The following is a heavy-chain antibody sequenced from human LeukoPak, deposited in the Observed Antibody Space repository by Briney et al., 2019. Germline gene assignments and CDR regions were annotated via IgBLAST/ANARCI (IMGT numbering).Heavy chain of an antibody. Sequence: GGSLRLSCVASGFSFSSYSMNWVRQAPGKGLEWVSTISSGTGSYIYYADSVRGRLTISRDTAKNTLYLQMNSLRAEDTAVYYCARFGWVPPAHFDYWGQGALVTVSS. J-gene: IGHJ4*02. CDR1: GFSFSSYS. CDR3: ARFGWVPPAHFDY. V-gene: IGHV3-21*01. D-gene: IGHD3-10*01. CDR2: ISSGTGSYI.